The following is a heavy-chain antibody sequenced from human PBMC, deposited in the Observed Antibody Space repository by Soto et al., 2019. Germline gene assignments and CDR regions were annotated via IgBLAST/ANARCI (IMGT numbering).Heavy chain of an antibody. Sequence: QVHLVQSGAGVKKPGPPVKVSCKPPGYTFTGYGITWVRQAPGQGLEWRGWISAHNGNTDYAQKLQGRVIVTRDTSTSTAYMELRSLRSDDTAVYYCARGRYGDYWGQGALVTVSS. J-gene: IGHJ4*02. D-gene: IGHD1-1*01. CDR1: GYTFTGYG. V-gene: IGHV1-18*01. CDR3: ARGRYGDY. CDR2: ISAHNGNT.